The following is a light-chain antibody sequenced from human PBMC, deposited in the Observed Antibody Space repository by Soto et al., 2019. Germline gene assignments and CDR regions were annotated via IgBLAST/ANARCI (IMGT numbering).Light chain of an antibody. CDR2: TGS. CDR1: QGIKNW. Sequence: DIHITQSPSYLTASVGDRVTITCRASQGIKNWLAWYQQKPGKAPNLLIYTGSSLQSGVPSRFSGSGSGTDFTLTINSLQPEDFATYYCQQAASFPITFGQGTRLEIK. V-gene: IGKV1-12*01. CDR3: QQAASFPIT. J-gene: IGKJ5*01.